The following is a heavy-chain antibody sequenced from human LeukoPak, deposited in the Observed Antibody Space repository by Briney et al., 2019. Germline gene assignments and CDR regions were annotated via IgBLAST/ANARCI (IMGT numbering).Heavy chain of an antibody. D-gene: IGHD3-10*01. CDR2: ISSSSSYI. CDR3: ARDGFITMVRGVTNYMDV. V-gene: IGHV3-21*01. CDR1: GFTFSSYS. J-gene: IGHJ6*03. Sequence: GGSLRLSCAASGFTFSSYSMNWVRQAPGKGLEWVSSISSSSSYIYYADSVKGRFTISRDNAKNSLYLQMNSLRAEDTAVYYCARDGFITMVRGVTNYMDVWGKGTTVTVSS.